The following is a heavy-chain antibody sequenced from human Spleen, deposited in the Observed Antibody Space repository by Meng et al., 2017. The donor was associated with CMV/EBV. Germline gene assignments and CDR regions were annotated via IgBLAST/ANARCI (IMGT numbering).Heavy chain of an antibody. Sequence: GESLKISCAASGFTFSSYSMNWVRQAPGKGLEWVSSISSSSSYTYYADSVKGRFTISRDNAKNSLYLQMNSLRAEDTAVYYCASFELASFDFWSGYQTTTFDYWGQGTLVTVSS. J-gene: IGHJ4*02. V-gene: IGHV3-21*01. CDR2: ISSSSSYT. CDR3: ASFELASFDFWSGYQTTTFDY. CDR1: GFTFSSYS. D-gene: IGHD3-3*01.